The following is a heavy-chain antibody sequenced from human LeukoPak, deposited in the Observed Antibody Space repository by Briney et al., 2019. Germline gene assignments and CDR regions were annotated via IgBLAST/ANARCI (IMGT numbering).Heavy chain of an antibody. CDR2: ISGSGVST. CDR1: GFTFSSYA. CDR3: AKDLPAFFDY. J-gene: IGHJ4*02. V-gene: IGHV3-23*01. Sequence: PGGSLRLSCAASGFTFSSYAMSWVRQAPGKGLEWVSAISGSGVSTYYVDSVKGRFTISRDNSKNTLYLQMNSLRVEDTAVYYCAKDLPAFFDYWGQGTLATVSS.